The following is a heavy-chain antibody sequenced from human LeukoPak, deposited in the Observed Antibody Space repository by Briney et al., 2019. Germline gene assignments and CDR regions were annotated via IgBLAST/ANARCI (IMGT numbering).Heavy chain of an antibody. CDR1: GFTFSSYS. Sequence: GGSLRLSCAASGFTFSSYSMNWVRQAPGKGLEWVSYISSSSSTTYYADSVKGRFTISRDTSKNTLYLQMNSLRAEDTAVYYCTLNLIRYFDWLPSDYWGQGTLVTVSS. D-gene: IGHD3-9*01. J-gene: IGHJ4*02. CDR2: ISSSSSTT. CDR3: TLNLIRYFDWLPSDY. V-gene: IGHV3-48*01.